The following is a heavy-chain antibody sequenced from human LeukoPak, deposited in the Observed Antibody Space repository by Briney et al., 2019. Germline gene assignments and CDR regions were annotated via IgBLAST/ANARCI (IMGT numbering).Heavy chain of an antibody. CDR1: GYTFTGYY. J-gene: IGHJ4*02. CDR2: INPNSGGT. Sequence: GSSVTVSCKSSGYTFTGYYMHWVRQAPGQGLEWMGWINPNSGGTNYAQKFQGRVTMRRDTSISTAYMELSMLRSDDTAVYYCARVGWGAMAPFDYWGQGTLVTVSS. CDR3: ARVGWGAMAPFDY. V-gene: IGHV1-2*02. D-gene: IGHD3-16*01.